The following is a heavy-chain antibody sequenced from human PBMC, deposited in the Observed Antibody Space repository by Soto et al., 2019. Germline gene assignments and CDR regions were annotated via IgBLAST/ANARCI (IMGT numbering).Heavy chain of an antibody. CDR1: GFSLSTSGVG. J-gene: IGHJ4*02. Sequence: QITLKESGPTLVKPTQTLTLTCTFSGFSLSTSGVGVGWIRQPPGKALEWLALIYLDDDKRYSPSLKSRLTIAKDTTKRQVVLTMTDMDPVDTAPSFCAHSGYWGQGTLVTVSS. CDR2: IYLDDDK. CDR3: AHSGY. D-gene: IGHD3-10*01. V-gene: IGHV2-5*02.